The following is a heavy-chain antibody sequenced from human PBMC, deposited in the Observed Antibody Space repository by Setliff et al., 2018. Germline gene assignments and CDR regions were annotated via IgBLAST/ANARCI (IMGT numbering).Heavy chain of an antibody. J-gene: IGHJ4*02. CDR1: GFNLHVYT. CDR2: ISSNSNYI. CDR3: ARGSLSGTTYPSDY. Sequence: GGSLRLSCVASGFNLHVYTMGWVRQAPGKGLDWVSSISSNSNYIYTADSLKGRLTVSRDNAKNSLYLQLDSLTADDTAVYYCARGSLSGTTYPSDYWGQGTLVTVSS. V-gene: IGHV3-21*01. D-gene: IGHD1-7*01.